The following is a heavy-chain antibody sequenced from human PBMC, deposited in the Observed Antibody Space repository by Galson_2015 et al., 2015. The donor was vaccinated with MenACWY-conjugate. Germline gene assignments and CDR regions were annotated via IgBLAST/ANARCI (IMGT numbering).Heavy chain of an antibody. CDR3: VRDNAAAPDLFDS. D-gene: IGHD6-25*01. Sequence: LRLSCAASGFTFSTYWMHWVRQAPGKRLVWVSRINNDGSSTNYADSVKGRFTISRDNAKNTLYLQMNSLRAEDTALYYCVRDNAAAPDLFDSWGQGTRVTVSS. CDR2: INNDGSST. J-gene: IGHJ4*02. V-gene: IGHV3-74*01. CDR1: GFTFSTYW.